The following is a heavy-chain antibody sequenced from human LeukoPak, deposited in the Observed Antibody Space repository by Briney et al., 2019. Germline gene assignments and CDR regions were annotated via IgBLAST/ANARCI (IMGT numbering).Heavy chain of an antibody. CDR3: AKDQREFDGGSSWYEWGVFDY. J-gene: IGHJ4*02. V-gene: IGHV3-23*01. D-gene: IGHD6-13*01. CDR2: ITGSHGPT. Sequence: PGGSLRLSCAASGFTFSSFAMTWVRQAPGKGLEWVSSITGSHGPTYNTDSVKGRFTISRDNSKNTLYLQMNSLRAEDTAVYYCAKDQREFDGGSSWYEWGVFDYWGQGTLVTVSS. CDR1: GFTFSSFA.